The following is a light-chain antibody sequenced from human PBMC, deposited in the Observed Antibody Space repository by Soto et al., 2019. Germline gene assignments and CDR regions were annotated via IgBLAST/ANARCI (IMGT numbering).Light chain of an antibody. CDR1: QGMSNY. CDR2: AAS. J-gene: IGKJ1*01. CDR3: QKYNSAPWT. V-gene: IGKV1-27*01. Sequence: DTQMTQSPSSLSAYVGDRVTITCRASQGMSNYLAWYQQKPGKVPKLLIYAASTLRSGVPSRFSGSGSGTDFTLTISSLRPEDVATYYCQKYNSAPWTFGQGTTVEIK.